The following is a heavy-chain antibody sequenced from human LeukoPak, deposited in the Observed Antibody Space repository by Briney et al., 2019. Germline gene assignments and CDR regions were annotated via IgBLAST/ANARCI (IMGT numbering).Heavy chain of an antibody. J-gene: IGHJ4*02. Sequence: SETLSLTCTVSGRSTNSYHWSWIRQPPGKGLEWIGYTYYSGSTSYNPSLKSRVTISVDTSKNQFSLKLSSVIAADTAVYYCARRQSSWYFDYWGQGTLVTVSS. D-gene: IGHD6-13*01. CDR3: ARRQSSWYFDY. V-gene: IGHV4-59*08. CDR2: TYYSGST. CDR1: GRSTNSYH.